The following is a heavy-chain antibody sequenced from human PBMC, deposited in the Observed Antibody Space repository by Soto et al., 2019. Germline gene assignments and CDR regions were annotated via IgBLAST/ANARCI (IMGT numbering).Heavy chain of an antibody. D-gene: IGHD6-19*01. V-gene: IGHV1-8*01. CDR1: GYTFTSCD. Sequence: QVQLVQCGAEVKKPGASVKVSCKASGYTFTSCDINWVRQATGQGLEWMGWMNPNSGNTGYAHKFQGRVTMTRNTSISTAYMELSSLRSDDTAVYYCARSVEWLASFDYWGQGTLVTVSS. CDR3: ARSVEWLASFDY. J-gene: IGHJ4*02. CDR2: MNPNSGNT.